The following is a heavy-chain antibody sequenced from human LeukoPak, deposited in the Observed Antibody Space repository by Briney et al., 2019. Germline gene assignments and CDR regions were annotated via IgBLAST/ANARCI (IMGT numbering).Heavy chain of an antibody. V-gene: IGHV4-59*01. J-gene: IGHJ5*02. Sequence: SETLSLTCTVSGGSISSYYWSWIRQPPGKGLEWIGYIYYSGSTNYNPSLKSRVTISVDTSKNQFSLKLSSVTAADTAVHYCAREVVVPAAPTHWFDPWGQGHLVTISS. CDR2: IYYSGST. CDR3: AREVVVPAAPTHWFDP. D-gene: IGHD2-2*01. CDR1: GGSISSYY.